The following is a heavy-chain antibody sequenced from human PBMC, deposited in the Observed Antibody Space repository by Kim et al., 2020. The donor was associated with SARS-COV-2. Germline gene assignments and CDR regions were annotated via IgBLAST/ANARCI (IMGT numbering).Heavy chain of an antibody. CDR1: GFTFDDYT. V-gene: IGHV3-43*01. J-gene: IGHJ4*02. CDR2: ISWDGGST. CDR3: ARGEAATLIGWIKYYFDY. D-gene: IGHD2-15*01. Sequence: GGSLRLSCAASGFTFDDYTMHWVRQAPGKGLEWVSLISWDGGSTYYADSVKGRFTISRDNSKNSLYLQMNSLRTEDTALYYCARGEAATLIGWIKYYFDYWGQGTLVTVSS.